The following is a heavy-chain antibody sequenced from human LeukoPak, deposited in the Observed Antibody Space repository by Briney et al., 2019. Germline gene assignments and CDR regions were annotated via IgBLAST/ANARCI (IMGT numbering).Heavy chain of an antibody. CDR3: ARSLSDYSRFDY. D-gene: IGHD4-11*01. J-gene: IGHJ4*02. CDR1: GYTFISYG. Sequence: ASVKVSCKASGYTFISYGFSWVRQAPGQGLEWMGWISAYNSNTNYAQKLQGRVTMTTDTSTSTAYMELRSLRSDDTAVYYCARSLSDYSRFDYWGQGTLVTVSS. V-gene: IGHV1-18*01. CDR2: ISAYNSNT.